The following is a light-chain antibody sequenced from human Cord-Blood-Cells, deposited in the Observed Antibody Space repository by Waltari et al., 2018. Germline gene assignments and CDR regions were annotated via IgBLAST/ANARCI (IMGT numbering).Light chain of an antibody. CDR3: CSYAGSSTYV. CDR1: SSDVGRYNL. CDR2: EVS. Sequence: QSALPQPASVSGSPGQSITTSCTGTSSDVGRYNLFSWYQQHPGKAPKLMIYEVSKRPSGVSNRFSGSKSGNTASLTISGLQAEDDADYYCCSYAGSSTYVFGTGTKVTVL. V-gene: IGLV2-23*02. J-gene: IGLJ1*01.